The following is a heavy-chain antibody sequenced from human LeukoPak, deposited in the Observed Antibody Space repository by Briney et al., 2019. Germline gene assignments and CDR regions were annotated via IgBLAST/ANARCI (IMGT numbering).Heavy chain of an antibody. V-gene: IGHV3-30-3*01. Sequence: GGSLRLSCAASGFTFSSYAMHWVRQAPGKGLEWVAVISYDGSNKYYADSVKGRITISRDNSKNTLYLQMNSLRAEDTAVYYCARARATVTTSTSFDYWGQGTLVTVSS. J-gene: IGHJ4*02. CDR1: GFTFSSYA. CDR2: ISYDGSNK. CDR3: ARARATVTTSTSFDY. D-gene: IGHD4-17*01.